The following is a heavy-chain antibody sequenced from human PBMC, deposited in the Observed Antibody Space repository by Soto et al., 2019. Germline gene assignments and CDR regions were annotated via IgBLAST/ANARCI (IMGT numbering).Heavy chain of an antibody. V-gene: IGHV4-31*03. D-gene: IGHD3-9*01. CDR1: GGSISSGGYY. CDR3: AREWSLTGYWSIDY. Sequence: SETLSLTCTVSGGSISSGGYYWSWIRQHRGKGLEWIGYIYYSGSTYYNPSLKSRVTISVDTSKNQFSLKLSSVTAADTAVYYCAREWSLTGYWSIDYWGQGTLVTVSS. CDR2: IYYSGST. J-gene: IGHJ4*02.